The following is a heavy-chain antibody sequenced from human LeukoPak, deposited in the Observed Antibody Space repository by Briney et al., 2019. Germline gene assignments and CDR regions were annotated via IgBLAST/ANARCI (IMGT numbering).Heavy chain of an antibody. CDR1: GFTFSDYY. D-gene: IGHD2-2*01. Sequence: PGGSLRLSCAASGFTFSDYYMSWIRQAPGKGLEWVSYISSSGSTIYYADSVKGRFTISRDNAKNSLYLQMNSLRAEDTAVYYCARDPYCSSTSCKSFDYWGQGTLVTVSS. V-gene: IGHV3-11*01. CDR2: ISSSGSTI. CDR3: ARDPYCSSTSCKSFDY. J-gene: IGHJ4*02.